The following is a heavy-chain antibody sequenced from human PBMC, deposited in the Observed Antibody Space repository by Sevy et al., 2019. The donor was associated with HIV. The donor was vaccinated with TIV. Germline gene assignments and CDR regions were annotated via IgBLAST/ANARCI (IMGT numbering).Heavy chain of an antibody. J-gene: IGHJ4*02. Sequence: SETLSLTCTVSGGSISSYYWSWIRQPPGKGLEWIGYIYYSGSTNYNPSLKSRVTISVDTSKNQFSLKLSSVTAADTAVYYCAGGGSSGWERGSFDYWGQGTLVTVSS. CDR2: IYYSGST. D-gene: IGHD6-19*01. CDR3: AGGGSSGWERGSFDY. V-gene: IGHV4-59*01. CDR1: GGSISSYY.